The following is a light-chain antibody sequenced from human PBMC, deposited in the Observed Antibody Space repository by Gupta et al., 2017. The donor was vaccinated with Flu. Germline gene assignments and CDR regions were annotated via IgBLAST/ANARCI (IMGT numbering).Light chain of an antibody. J-gene: IGLJ3*02. V-gene: IGLV4-69*01. CDR3: QTWGTGFKV. CDR2: INPDGSH. Sequence: VKLSCTLSGGNRGYASEWHQQQPEKGPRYLMKINPDGSHIKGDGIPDRFSGSSSGAERYLSISSLQAEDEDDYYWQTWGTGFKVFGGGTKLTVL. CDR1: GGNRGYA.